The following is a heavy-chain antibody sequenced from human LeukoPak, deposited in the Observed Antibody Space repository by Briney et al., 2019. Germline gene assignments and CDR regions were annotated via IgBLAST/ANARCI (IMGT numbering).Heavy chain of an antibody. Sequence: GGSLRLSCAASGFTFSSYAMGWVRQAPGKGLEWVSAISGSGGSTYYADSVKGRFTISRDNSKNTLYLQMNSLRAEDTAVYYCASSGGLGGFDYWGQGTLVTVSS. CDR2: ISGSGGST. D-gene: IGHD3-10*01. V-gene: IGHV3-23*01. CDR3: ASSGGLGGFDY. CDR1: GFTFSSYA. J-gene: IGHJ4*02.